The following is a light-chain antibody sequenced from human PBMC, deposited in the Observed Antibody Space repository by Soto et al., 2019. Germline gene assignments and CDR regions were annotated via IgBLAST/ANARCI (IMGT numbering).Light chain of an antibody. Sequence: QSALTQPASVSGSPGQSITISCTGTNSDVGGYDYVSWYQQHPGKAPKLLIYDVSKRPSGLSNRFSGSKSGNTASLTISGLLTEDEADYYCSSFTGSTTWVFGGGTKSPS. CDR3: SSFTGSTTWV. J-gene: IGLJ3*02. CDR2: DVS. CDR1: NSDVGGYDY. V-gene: IGLV2-14*03.